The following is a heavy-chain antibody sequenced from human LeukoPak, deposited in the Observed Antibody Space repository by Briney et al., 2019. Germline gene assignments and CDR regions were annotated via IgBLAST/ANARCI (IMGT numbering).Heavy chain of an antibody. CDR1: GFTFSSYA. Sequence: GGSLRLSCAASGFTFSSYAMSWVRQAPGKGLEWVSAISGSGGSTYYADSVKGRFTISRDNSKNTLYLQMNSLRAEDTAVYYCAIGGGSGSYRNWFDSWGQGTLVTVSS. CDR3: AIGGGSGSYRNWFDS. V-gene: IGHV3-23*01. J-gene: IGHJ5*01. D-gene: IGHD3-10*01. CDR2: ISGSGGST.